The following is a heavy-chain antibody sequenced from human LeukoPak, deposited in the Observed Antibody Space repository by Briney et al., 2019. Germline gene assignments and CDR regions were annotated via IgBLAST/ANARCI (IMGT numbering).Heavy chain of an antibody. CDR1: GFTFNAYN. J-gene: IGHJ4*02. V-gene: IGHV1-2*02. CDR2: INPKSGGA. CDR3: AREYILTAYYGDY. D-gene: IGHD3-9*01. Sequence: ASVRVSCKASGFTFNAYNIHWVRQAPGQGLEWMGWINPKSGGANYAQKFQGRVTMTWDTSISTAYMELSRLRSDDTAVYYCAREYILTAYYGDYWGQGTLVTVSS.